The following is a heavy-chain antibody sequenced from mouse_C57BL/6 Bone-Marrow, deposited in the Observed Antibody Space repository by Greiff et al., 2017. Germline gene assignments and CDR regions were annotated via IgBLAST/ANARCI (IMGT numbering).Heavy chain of an antibody. CDR3: ARYWACDY. CDR2: IYPGDGDT. J-gene: IGHJ2*01. CDR1: GYAFSSYW. Sequence: LVESGAELVKPGASVKISCKASGYAFSSYWMNWVKQRPGKGLEWIGQIYPGDGDTNYNGKFKGKDTLTADKSSSTAYMQRSSLTSEDSAVYFCARYWACDYWGQGTTLTVSA. V-gene: IGHV1-80*01. D-gene: IGHD4-1*01.